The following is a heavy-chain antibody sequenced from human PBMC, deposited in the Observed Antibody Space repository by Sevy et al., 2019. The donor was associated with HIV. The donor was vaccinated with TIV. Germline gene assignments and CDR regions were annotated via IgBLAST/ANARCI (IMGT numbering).Heavy chain of an antibody. D-gene: IGHD3-22*01. CDR3: AKEGYYYDSRGHDWFDP. Sequence: GGSLRLSCGASGFNFSPYTMHWVRQAPGKGLEWVTSISNDGNKKYYADSVKGRFIISRDNPRNTMYLQMNSLKPQDTAVYYCAKEGYYYDSRGHDWFDPWGQRTQVTVSS. CDR1: GFNFSPYT. CDR2: ISNDGNKK. V-gene: IGHV3-30*18. J-gene: IGHJ5*02.